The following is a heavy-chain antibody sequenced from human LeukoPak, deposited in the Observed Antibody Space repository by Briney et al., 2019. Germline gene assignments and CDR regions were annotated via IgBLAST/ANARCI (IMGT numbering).Heavy chain of an antibody. J-gene: IGHJ3*02. Sequence: ASVKVSCKASGYTFTSYYMHWVRQAPGQGLEWMGIINPSGGSTSYAQKFQGRVTMTRDTSTSTVYMELSSLRSEDTAVYYCARGDYYDSSGYDAFDIWGQGTMVTVSS. CDR2: INPSGGST. CDR1: GYTFTSYY. V-gene: IGHV1-46*01. D-gene: IGHD3-22*01. CDR3: ARGDYYDSSGYDAFDI.